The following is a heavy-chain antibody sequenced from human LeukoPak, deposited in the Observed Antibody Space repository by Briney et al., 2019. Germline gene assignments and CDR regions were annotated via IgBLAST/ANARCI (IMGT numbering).Heavy chain of an antibody. D-gene: IGHD3-10*01. Sequence: GESLKISCKGSGYSFTSYWIGWVRQMPGKGLEWMGIIYPGDSDTRYSPSFQGQVTISADKSISTAYLQWSSLKASDTAMYYRARLKGYYGSGSYGPSDLFLFDLWGRGTLVTVSS. J-gene: IGHJ2*01. CDR3: ARLKGYYGSGSYGPSDLFLFDL. V-gene: IGHV5-51*01. CDR1: GYSFTSYW. CDR2: IYPGDSDT.